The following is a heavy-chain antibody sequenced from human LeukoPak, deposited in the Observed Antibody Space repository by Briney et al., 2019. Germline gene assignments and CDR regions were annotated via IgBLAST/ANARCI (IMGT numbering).Heavy chain of an antibody. CDR3: ARVYYYEVSRFDY. D-gene: IGHD3-22*01. CDR1: GASVSSYY. V-gene: IGHV4-59*02. Sequence: SETLSLTCTVSGASVSSYYWSWIRQPPGKGLEWIGYIYYSGTTNYNPSLKSRVTISVDTSKNQFSLKLSSVTAADTAVYYCARVYYYEVSRFDYWGPGTLVTVSS. J-gene: IGHJ4*02. CDR2: IYYSGTT.